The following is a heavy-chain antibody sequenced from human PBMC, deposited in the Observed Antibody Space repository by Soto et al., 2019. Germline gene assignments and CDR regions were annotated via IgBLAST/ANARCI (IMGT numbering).Heavy chain of an antibody. V-gene: IGHV6-1*01. CDR3: ARGSYYSGWV. CDR1: GYSVSSTSTA. D-gene: IGHD6-19*01. CDR2: TYYRSNWYT. Sequence: QTLSLTCVISGYSVSSTSTAWSWIRQSPSRGLEWLGRTYYRSNWYTDYAVSVKSRITISPDTSKNQFSLQLNSVTPEDTAVYYCARGSYYSGWVWGQGTLVTVSS. J-gene: IGHJ4*02.